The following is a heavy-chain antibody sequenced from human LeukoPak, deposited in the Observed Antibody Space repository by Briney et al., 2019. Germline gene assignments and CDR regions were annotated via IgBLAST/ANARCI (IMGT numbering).Heavy chain of an antibody. D-gene: IGHD6-19*01. Sequence: SETLSLTCAVYGGSFSGYYWSWIRQPPGKGLEWIGEINHSGSTNYNPSLKSRVTISVDTSKNQFSLKLSSVTAADTAVYYCARLHSSGWNHYFDYWGQGTLVTVSS. CDR2: INHSGST. J-gene: IGHJ4*02. CDR3: ARLHSSGWNHYFDY. CDR1: GGSFSGYY. V-gene: IGHV4-34*01.